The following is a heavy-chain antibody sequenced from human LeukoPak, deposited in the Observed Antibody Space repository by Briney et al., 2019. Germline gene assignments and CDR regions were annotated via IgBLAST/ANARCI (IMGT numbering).Heavy chain of an antibody. Sequence: PGGSLRLSCAASGFTFSNYAMSWVRQAPGKGLEWVSAISGSGGSTYYADSVKGRFTISRDNSKNTLYLQMNSLRAEDTAVYYCAKPPSRYCSSTSCHFDYWGQGTLVTVSS. J-gene: IGHJ4*02. V-gene: IGHV3-23*01. CDR3: AKPPSRYCSSTSCHFDY. CDR2: ISGSGGST. D-gene: IGHD2-2*01. CDR1: GFTFSNYA.